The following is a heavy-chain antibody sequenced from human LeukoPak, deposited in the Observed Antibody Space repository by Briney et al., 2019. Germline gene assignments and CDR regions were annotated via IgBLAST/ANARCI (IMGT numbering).Heavy chain of an antibody. CDR2: ISGSGGST. Sequence: GGSLRLSCAASEFTFSSYAMSWVRQAPGKGLEWVSAISGSGGSTYYADSVKGRFTISRDNSKNTLYLQMNSLRAEDTAVYYCAKDIRITMVRGVQALDYWGQGTLVTVSS. J-gene: IGHJ4*02. D-gene: IGHD3-10*01. V-gene: IGHV3-23*01. CDR1: EFTFSSYA. CDR3: AKDIRITMVRGVQALDY.